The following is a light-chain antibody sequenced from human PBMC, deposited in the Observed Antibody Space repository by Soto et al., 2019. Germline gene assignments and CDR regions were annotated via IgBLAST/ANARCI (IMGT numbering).Light chain of an antibody. CDR1: SSDVGGYNY. Sequence: QSVLTQPASVSGSPGQSITISCTGTSSDVGGYNYVSWYQQHPGKAPKLMIYDVSNRPSGVSNRFSGSKSGNTASLTISGLQAVDEADYYCSSYTSSSMVFGGGTKLTVL. J-gene: IGLJ2*01. V-gene: IGLV2-14*01. CDR2: DVS. CDR3: SSYTSSSMV.